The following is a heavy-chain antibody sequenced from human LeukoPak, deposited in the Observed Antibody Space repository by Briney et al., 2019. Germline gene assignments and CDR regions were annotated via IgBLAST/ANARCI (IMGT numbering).Heavy chain of an antibody. Sequence: AGGSLRLPCAASGFTFSSFWMSWVRQAPGKGLNWVANIKQDGSEKYYVGSVKGRFTISRDNAKNSLSLQMNSLRAEDTAVYYCVRSGSASFDYWGQGTLVTVSS. CDR2: IKQDGSEK. D-gene: IGHD3-10*01. CDR1: GFTFSSFW. J-gene: IGHJ4*02. CDR3: VRSGSASFDY. V-gene: IGHV3-7*01.